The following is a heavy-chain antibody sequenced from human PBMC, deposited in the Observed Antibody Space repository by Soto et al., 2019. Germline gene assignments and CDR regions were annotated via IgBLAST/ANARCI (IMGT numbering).Heavy chain of an antibody. CDR3: AKYGDHNYFDY. CDR1: GGSISSSSYY. V-gene: IGHV4-39*01. J-gene: IGHJ4*02. Sequence: QLQLQESGPGLVKPSETLSLTCTVSGGSISSSSYYWGWIRQPPGKGLEWIGSIYYSGSTYYNPSLKSRVTISVDTSKNQFSLKLSSVTAADTAVYYCAKYGDHNYFDYWGQGTLVTVSS. CDR2: IYYSGST. D-gene: IGHD4-17*01.